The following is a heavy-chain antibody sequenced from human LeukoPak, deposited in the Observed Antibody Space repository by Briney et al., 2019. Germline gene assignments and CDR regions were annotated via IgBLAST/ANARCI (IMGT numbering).Heavy chain of an antibody. CDR2: ISGSGGST. J-gene: IGHJ6*03. V-gene: IGHV3-23*01. D-gene: IGHD3-10*01. CDR1: GFTFSSYA. Sequence: GGSLRLSCAASGFTFSSYAMSWVRQAPGKGLEWVSAISGSGGSTYYADSVKGRFTISRDNSKNTLYLQMNSLRAEDTAVYYCAKGPGDPVPYYYYYMDVWGKGTTVTVSS. CDR3: AKGPGDPVPYYYYYMDV.